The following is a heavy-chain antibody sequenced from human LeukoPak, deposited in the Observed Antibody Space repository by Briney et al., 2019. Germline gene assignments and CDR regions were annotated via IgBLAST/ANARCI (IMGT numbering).Heavy chain of an antibody. CDR2: INWNGGST. V-gene: IGHV3-20*04. CDR3: AAQGYCSDGSCS. CDR1: GFTFGDYG. J-gene: IGHJ5*02. Sequence: PGGSLRLSCAASGFTFGDYGMGWVRQAPGKGLEWVSGINWNGGSTGYADSVKGRFTISRDNAKNSLYLQMNSLRAEDTAFYYCAAQGYCSDGSCSWGQGTLVTVSS. D-gene: IGHD2-15*01.